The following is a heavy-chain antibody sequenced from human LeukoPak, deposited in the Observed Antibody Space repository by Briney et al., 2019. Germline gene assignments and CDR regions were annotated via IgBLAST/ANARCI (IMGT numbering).Heavy chain of an antibody. D-gene: IGHD1-26*01. J-gene: IGHJ3*02. Sequence: SETLSLTCAVYGGSFSAYYWSWIRQPPGKGLERIGEINHSGSTNYNPSLKSRVTISVDTSKNQFSLKLSSVTAADTAVYYCARGLEGATSAFDIWGQGTMVTVSS. CDR3: ARGLEGATSAFDI. V-gene: IGHV4-34*01. CDR2: INHSGST. CDR1: GGSFSAYY.